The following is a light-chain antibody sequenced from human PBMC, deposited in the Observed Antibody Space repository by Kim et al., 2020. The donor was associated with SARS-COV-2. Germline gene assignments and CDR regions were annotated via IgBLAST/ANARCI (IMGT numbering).Light chain of an antibody. J-gene: IGKJ1*01. Sequence: SPGERATLSCRASQSVSSNLAWYQQKPGQAPRLLIYGASTRAPGIPARFSGSGSGTEFTLTISSLQSEDFAVYYCQQYNNWPTWTFGQGTKVDIK. CDR2: GAS. CDR1: QSVSSN. CDR3: QQYNNWPTWT. V-gene: IGKV3-15*01.